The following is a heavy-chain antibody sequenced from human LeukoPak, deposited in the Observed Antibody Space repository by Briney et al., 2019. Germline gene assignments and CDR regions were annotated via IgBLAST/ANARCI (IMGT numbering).Heavy chain of an antibody. CDR2: ISGIGGTT. D-gene: IGHD2-8*01. V-gene: IGHV3-23*01. J-gene: IGHJ5*02. CDR3: GKGKVSAFSDWFDP. CDR1: GFTFSTYA. Sequence: GGSLRLSCVASGFTFSTYAMSWVRQAPGKGLEWVSAISGIGGTTYYADSVKGRFTISRDNSENTLYLQLNSLRTDDPAIYYCGKGKVSAFSDWFDPSGPGTQVTV.